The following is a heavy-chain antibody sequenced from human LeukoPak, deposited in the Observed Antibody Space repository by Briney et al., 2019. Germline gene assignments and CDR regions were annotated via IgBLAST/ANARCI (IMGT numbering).Heavy chain of an antibody. CDR1: GYTFTNYW. V-gene: IGHV5-51*01. Sequence: GEPLKISCKRSGYTFTNYWIAWVRKIPGKGPEWMGIFYPGDFDTRYSPSFQGQVTISVDRSNSTAYLQWNSLKASDTAMYYCARLPYYHYYYMDVWGKGTTVTVSS. CDR2: FYPGDFDT. CDR3: ARLPYYHYYYMDV. J-gene: IGHJ6*03.